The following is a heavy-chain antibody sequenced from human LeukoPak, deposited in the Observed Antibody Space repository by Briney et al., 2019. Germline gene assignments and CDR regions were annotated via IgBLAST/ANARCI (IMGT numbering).Heavy chain of an antibody. J-gene: IGHJ4*02. CDR1: GGSISGYF. V-gene: IGHV4-31*03. CDR3: ARAVYYYDSSGSFDY. Sequence: PSETLSLTCTVSGGSISGYFWSWIRQHPGKGLEWIGYIYYSGSTYYNPSLKSRVTISVDTSKNQFSLKLSSVTAADTAVYYCARAVYYYDSSGSFDYWGQGTLVTVSS. CDR2: IYYSGST. D-gene: IGHD3-22*01.